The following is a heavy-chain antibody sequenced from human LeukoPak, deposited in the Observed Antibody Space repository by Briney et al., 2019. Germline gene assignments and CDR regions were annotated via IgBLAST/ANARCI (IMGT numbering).Heavy chain of an antibody. CDR1: GLTFSSYA. Sequence: GGSLSLSCAASGLTFSSYAMSWVRPAPGKGLEWVSGIITIGDSTYYADSVKGRFTISRDNSKSTLYLQMNSLRADDTAIYYCAKDYGNGWYYFDYWGQGTLVTVSS. V-gene: IGHV3-23*01. D-gene: IGHD6-19*01. J-gene: IGHJ4*02. CDR2: IITIGDST. CDR3: AKDYGNGWYYFDY.